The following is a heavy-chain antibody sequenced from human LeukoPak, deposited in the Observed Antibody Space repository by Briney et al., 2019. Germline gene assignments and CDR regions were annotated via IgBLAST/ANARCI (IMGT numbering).Heavy chain of an antibody. Sequence: GGSLRLSCSASGFTFSDYMMSWVRQAPGKGLEWLANIKYDGSEKYLVDSVKGRFIISRDNSKNSLYLQMNSLRAEDTAVYYCARDPTATPYYFDYWGQGTLVTVSS. V-gene: IGHV3-7*01. CDR3: ARDPTATPYYFDY. D-gene: IGHD2-21*02. CDR2: IKYDGSEK. CDR1: GFTFSDYM. J-gene: IGHJ4*02.